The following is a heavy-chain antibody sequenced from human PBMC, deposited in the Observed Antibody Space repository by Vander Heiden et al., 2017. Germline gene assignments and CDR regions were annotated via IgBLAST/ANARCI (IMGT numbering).Heavy chain of an antibody. J-gene: IGHJ4*02. V-gene: IGHV5-51*01. Sequence: EVQLVQSGAEVRQPGESLKISCKASGYIFTNYWIGWVRQMPGKALEWMGIIYPGDSDTRYSPSFQGQVSISADKSITTAYLQWSSLKASDTAMYFCARHGQSFDYWGQGNLVTVSS. CDR2: IYPGDSDT. CDR1: GYIFTNYW. CDR3: ARHGQSFDY.